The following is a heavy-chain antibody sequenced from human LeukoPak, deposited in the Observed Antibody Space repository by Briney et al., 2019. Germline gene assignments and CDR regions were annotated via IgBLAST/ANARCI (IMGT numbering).Heavy chain of an antibody. CDR3: AREMGGGNAEGGY. V-gene: IGHV4-38-2*02. D-gene: IGHD4-23*01. CDR1: GYSISSGYY. CDR2: IYHSGST. Sequence: SETLSLTCTVSGYSISSGYYWGWIRQPPGKGLEWIGSIYHSGSTYYNPSLKSRVTISVDTSKNQFSLKLSSVTAADTAVYYCAREMGGGNAEGGYWGQGTLVTVSS. J-gene: IGHJ4*02.